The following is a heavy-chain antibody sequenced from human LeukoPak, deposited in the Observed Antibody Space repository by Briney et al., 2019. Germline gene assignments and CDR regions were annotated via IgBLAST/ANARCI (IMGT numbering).Heavy chain of an antibody. CDR1: GFTFSNAW. Sequence: GGSLRLSCAASGFTFSNAWMSWVRQAPGKGLEWVGRIKSKTDGGTTDYAAPVKGRFTISRDDSKNTLYLQMNSLKTEDTAVYYCARDGRFPPEVLPRYFDYWGQGTLVTVSS. D-gene: IGHD1-26*01. CDR2: IKSKTDGGTT. J-gene: IGHJ4*02. V-gene: IGHV3-15*01. CDR3: ARDGRFPPEVLPRYFDY.